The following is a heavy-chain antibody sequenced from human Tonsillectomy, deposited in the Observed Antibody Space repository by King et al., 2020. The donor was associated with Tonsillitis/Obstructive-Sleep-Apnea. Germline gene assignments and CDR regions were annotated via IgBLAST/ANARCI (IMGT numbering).Heavy chain of an antibody. Sequence: VQLQESGPGLVKASETLSLTCTVSGDSVSSSIYYWSWIRQPPGKGLEWIGYVFHTGSSTYNPSLKSRVTISVDTSRNQFSLKLSSVTAADTAFYYCAGGPITRLTVVPFDPWGQGTLVTVSS. CDR3: AGGPITRLTVVPFDP. V-gene: IGHV4-61*01. J-gene: IGHJ5*02. CDR1: GDSVSSSIYY. CDR2: VFHTGSS. D-gene: IGHD3-9*01.